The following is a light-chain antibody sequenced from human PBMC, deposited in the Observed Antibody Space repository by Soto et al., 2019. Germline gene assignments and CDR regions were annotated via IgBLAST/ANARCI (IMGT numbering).Light chain of an antibody. CDR3: EQSLSTYT. V-gene: IGKV1-39*01. CDR1: QSISNY. J-gene: IGKJ2*01. CDR2: AAS. Sequence: DIQMTQSPSSLSASVGDRVTITCRASQSISNYLNWYQQKPGKAPNLLIYAASSLQSGVPSRFSGSGSGTDFTLTISSLQLEDFATYYCEQSLSTYTFGQGTKLEIK.